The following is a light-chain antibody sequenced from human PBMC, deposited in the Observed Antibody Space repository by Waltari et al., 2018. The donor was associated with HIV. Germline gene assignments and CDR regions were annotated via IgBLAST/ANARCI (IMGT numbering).Light chain of an antibody. J-gene: IGKJ4*01. V-gene: IGKV1-12*01. CDR3: QQGHSFPPT. Sequence: DIKMTQSPSFVSASVGDRITITCRASQDVGSWLAWYQQRSGKAPSLLICTASSLSSGVPARFSGGVSGTEFTLTISSLQPEDVAMYYCQQGHSFPPTFGGGTKVEI. CDR1: QDVGSW. CDR2: TAS.